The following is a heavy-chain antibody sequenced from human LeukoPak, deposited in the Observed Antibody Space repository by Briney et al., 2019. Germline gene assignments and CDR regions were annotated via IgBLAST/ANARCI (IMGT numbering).Heavy chain of an antibody. CDR3: ARDHHCSSATCPSDY. V-gene: IGHV3-20*04. J-gene: IGHJ4*02. CDR2: ITWNADST. D-gene: IGHD2-2*01. Sequence: PGGSLRLSCTASGFSFDDYGMSWVRQAPGKGLEWVSGITWNADSTGYVDFVKGRFTVSRDNAKNSLYLQMDSLRAKDTALYYCARDHHCSSATCPSDYWGQGTLVTVSS. CDR1: GFSFDDYG.